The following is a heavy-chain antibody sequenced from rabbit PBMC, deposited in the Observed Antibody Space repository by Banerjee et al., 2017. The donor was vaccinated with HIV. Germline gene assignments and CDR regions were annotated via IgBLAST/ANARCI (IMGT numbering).Heavy chain of an antibody. CDR1: CSSFSYKYV. D-gene: IGHD4-1*01. J-gene: IGHJ4*01. Sequence: QALLEESGGVLVKPEASLTLTCTAACSSFSYKYVMCWVRQAPGKGLEWTACINTISGDTVYATWAKGRFTISRTSSTTVTLQMTSLAAADTVTYFCARYSSGWDYFDLWGPGTLVTVS. CDR3: ARYSSGWDYFDL. CDR2: INTISGDT. V-gene: IGHV1S45*01.